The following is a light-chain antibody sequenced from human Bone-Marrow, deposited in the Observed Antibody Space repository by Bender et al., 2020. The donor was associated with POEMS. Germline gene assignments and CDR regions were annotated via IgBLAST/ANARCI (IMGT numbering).Light chain of an antibody. CDR3: YSTDNFDLKV. J-gene: IGLJ2*01. CDR2: EDK. Sequence: SYELTQPPSVSVSPGQTATITWSGDALATRYTYWYQKKSGGAGVLVIFEDKKRPSGIPARFSAFSSGTMATLTISGAQVEDEADYYCYSTDNFDLKVFGGGTNLTVL. CDR1: ALATRY. V-gene: IGLV3-10*01.